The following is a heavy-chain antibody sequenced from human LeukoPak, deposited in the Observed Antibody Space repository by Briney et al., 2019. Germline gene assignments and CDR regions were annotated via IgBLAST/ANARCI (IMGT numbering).Heavy chain of an antibody. CDR2: ISGSGGST. J-gene: IGHJ4*02. Sequence: GGSLRLSCAASGFTFSSYGMSWVRQAPGRGLEWVSAISGSGGSTYYADSVKGRFTISRDNSKNTLYLQMNSLRAEDTAVYYCAKRKGVGATGSIDYWGQGTLVTVSS. CDR3: AKRKGVGATGSIDY. D-gene: IGHD1-26*01. V-gene: IGHV3-23*01. CDR1: GFTFSSYG.